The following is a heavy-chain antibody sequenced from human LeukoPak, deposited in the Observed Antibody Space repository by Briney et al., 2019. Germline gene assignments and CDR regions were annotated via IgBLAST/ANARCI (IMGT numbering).Heavy chain of an antibody. V-gene: IGHV3-48*01. D-gene: IGHD5-12*01. Sequence: PGGSLRLSCAASGFTFSSYSMTWVRQAPGKGLEWVSYISSSSSTIYYADSVKGRFTISRDNSKSTLDLQMNSLRVEDTAVYYCAREWTPYYFDCWGQGALVTVSS. CDR2: ISSSSSTI. CDR3: AREWTPYYFDC. CDR1: GFTFSSYS. J-gene: IGHJ4*02.